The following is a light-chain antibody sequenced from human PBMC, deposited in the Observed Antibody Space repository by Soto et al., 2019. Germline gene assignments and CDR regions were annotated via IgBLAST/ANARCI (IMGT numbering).Light chain of an antibody. CDR1: QSVSSN. Sequence: EIAMTQSPATLSVSPGERATLSCRASQSVSSNLAWYHQKPGQAPRLLIYAASTRATGIPTRFSGSGSGTDFSLTIISLQSEDVAVYYCRQYTNWPPYTFGQGTKVEIK. J-gene: IGKJ2*01. CDR3: RQYTNWPPYT. V-gene: IGKV3-15*01. CDR2: AAS.